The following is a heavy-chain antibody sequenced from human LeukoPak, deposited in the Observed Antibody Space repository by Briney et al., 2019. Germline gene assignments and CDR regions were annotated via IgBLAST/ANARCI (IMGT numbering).Heavy chain of an antibody. D-gene: IGHD3-22*01. CDR1: GFTFSSYA. J-gene: IGHJ4*02. Sequence: GGSLRLSCAASGFTFSSYAMSWVRQAPGKGLEWVSAISGSGGSTYYADSVKGRFTISRDNSKNTLCLQMNSLRAEDTAVYYCAEIGTYDSSGYYYDYWGQGTLVTVSS. CDR3: AEIGTYDSSGYYYDY. CDR2: ISGSGGST. V-gene: IGHV3-23*01.